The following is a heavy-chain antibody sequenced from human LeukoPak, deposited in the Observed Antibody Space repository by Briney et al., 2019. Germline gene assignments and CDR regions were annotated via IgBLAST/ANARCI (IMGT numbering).Heavy chain of an antibody. CDR1: GYSFTSYW. Sequence: GESLQISCKGSGYSFTSYWIGWVRQMPGKGLEWMGIIYPGDSDTRYSPSFQGQVTISADKPISTAYLQWSSLKASDTAMYYCARCLERVVVACHWFDPWGQGTLVTVSS. CDR2: IYPGDSDT. D-gene: IGHD2-15*01. CDR3: ARCLERVVVACHWFDP. J-gene: IGHJ5*02. V-gene: IGHV5-51*04.